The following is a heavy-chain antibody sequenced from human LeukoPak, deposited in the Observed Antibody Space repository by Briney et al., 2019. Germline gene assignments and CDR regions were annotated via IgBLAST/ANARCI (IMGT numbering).Heavy chain of an antibody. Sequence: GGSLRLSCAASGFTFSNYAMSWVRQAPGKGREWVSTISGSGSGTYFADSVKGRFTISRNNSKNTLYLQMNNLRAEDTAVYYCAKDCFGDGYNFCYWGQGTLVTVSS. V-gene: IGHV3-23*01. CDR2: ISGSGSGT. J-gene: IGHJ4*02. CDR1: GFTFSNYA. D-gene: IGHD5-24*01. CDR3: AKDCFGDGYNFCY.